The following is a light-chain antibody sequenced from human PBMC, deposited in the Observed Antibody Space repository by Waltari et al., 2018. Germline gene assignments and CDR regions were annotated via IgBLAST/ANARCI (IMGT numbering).Light chain of an antibody. J-gene: IGLJ3*02. CDR3: ALYMGSGIWV. CDR1: SGSLSTTSY. Sequence: QTVVTQEPSLSVSPGGTVTLTCALSSGSLSTTSYATGYQQTPGQAPRTLVSKANARSSGVPARFSGSILGNTAALTITGAQADDESDYYCALYMGSGIWVFGGWTRLTVL. V-gene: IGLV8-61*01. CDR2: KAN.